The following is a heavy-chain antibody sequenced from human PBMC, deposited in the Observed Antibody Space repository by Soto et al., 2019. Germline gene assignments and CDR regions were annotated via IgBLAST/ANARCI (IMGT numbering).Heavy chain of an antibody. V-gene: IGHV3-15*05. J-gene: IGHJ4*02. D-gene: IGHD1-26*01. Sequence: PVVSLRLSFAASGFTFSDAWMSWVRQAPGKGLEWVGRIKSKTNGGTTDYAGPVKGRFTISRDDSKRTLYVQMNSLKTEDTAIYYGSTRSTKGKWELGLWGQGTLVT. CDR2: IKSKTNGGTT. CDR1: GFTFSDAW. CDR3: STRSTKGKWELGL.